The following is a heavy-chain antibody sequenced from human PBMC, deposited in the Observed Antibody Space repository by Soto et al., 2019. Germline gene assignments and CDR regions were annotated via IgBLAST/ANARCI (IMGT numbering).Heavy chain of an antibody. J-gene: IGHJ4*02. CDR1: VCSIRRGGDY. CDR3: AREGSTHNGFDY. V-gene: IGHV4-31*03. Sequence: PSETLSLACTGSVCSIRRGGDYCSWIRQHPGHGLEWIGYIYYSGSTYYSPSLKSRVTISVGTSKNQFSLKLSSVTAADTAVYYCAREGSTHNGFDYWGQGTPVTVSS. CDR2: IYYSGST. D-gene: IGHD2-15*01.